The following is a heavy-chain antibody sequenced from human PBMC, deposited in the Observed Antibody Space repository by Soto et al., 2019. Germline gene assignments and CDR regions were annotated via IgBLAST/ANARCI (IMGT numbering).Heavy chain of an antibody. CDR3: ARHWAAAGPFDY. CDR1: AYTFTNYG. Sequence: SFKASAYTFTNYGISWVRQAPGQGLEWMGWINTYNGNTNYAQKLQGRVTMTTDTSTSTAYMELRSLRSDDTAVYYCARHWAAAGPFDYSGQGTLVTLPS. J-gene: IGHJ4*02. D-gene: IGHD6-13*01. CDR2: INTYNGNT. V-gene: IGHV1-18*01.